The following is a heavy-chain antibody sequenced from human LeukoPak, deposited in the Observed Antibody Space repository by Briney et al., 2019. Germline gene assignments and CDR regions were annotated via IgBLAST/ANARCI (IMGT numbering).Heavy chain of an antibody. V-gene: IGHV4-59*08. CDR1: GGSISSYY. J-gene: IGHJ3*02. CDR2: IYYSGST. D-gene: IGHD3-22*01. CDR3: ARLGSYYYDILAAFDI. Sequence: SETLSLTCTVPGGSISSYYWSWIRQPPGKGLEWIGYIYYSGSTNYNPSLKSRVTISVDTSKNQFSLKLSSVTAADTAVYYCARLGSYYYDILAAFDIWGQGTMVTVSS.